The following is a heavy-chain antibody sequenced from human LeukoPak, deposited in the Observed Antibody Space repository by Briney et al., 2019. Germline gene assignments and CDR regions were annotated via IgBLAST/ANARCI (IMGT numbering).Heavy chain of an antibody. Sequence: SETLSLTCTVSGGSISSSSYYWGWIRQPPGKGLEWIGSIYYSGSTYYNPSHKSRVTISVDTSKNQFSLKLSSVTAADTAVYYCVRWQSDQYYYYMDVWGKGTTVTVSS. J-gene: IGHJ6*03. V-gene: IGHV4-39*07. CDR3: VRWQSDQYYYYMDV. D-gene: IGHD2-15*01. CDR2: IYYSGST. CDR1: GGSISSSSYY.